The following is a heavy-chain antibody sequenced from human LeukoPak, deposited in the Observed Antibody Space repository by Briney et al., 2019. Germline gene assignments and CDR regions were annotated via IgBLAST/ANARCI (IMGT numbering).Heavy chain of an antibody. CDR3: ARVEASGYDYGAFDY. Sequence: GGSLRLSCAASTFTFTTYSMIWVRQAPGKGLEWVSSISSTSSYIYYADSVRGRFTISRDNAKNSLYLQMNSLRAEDTAVYYCARVEASGYDYGAFDYWGQGTLVTVSS. CDR1: TFTFTTYS. D-gene: IGHD5-12*01. V-gene: IGHV3-21*01. J-gene: IGHJ4*02. CDR2: ISSTSSYI.